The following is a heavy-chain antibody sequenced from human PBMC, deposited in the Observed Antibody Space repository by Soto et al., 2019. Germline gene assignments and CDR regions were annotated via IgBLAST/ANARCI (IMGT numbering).Heavy chain of an antibody. CDR1: GYTFTSYY. D-gene: IGHD3-3*01. CDR3: ARDRRNYDSWSGYPNTYYFDY. J-gene: IGHJ4*02. V-gene: IGHV1-46*03. Sequence: DSVKVSCKASGYTFTSYYMHWVRQAPGQGLEWMGIINPSGGSTSYAQKFQGRVTMTRDTSTSTVYMELSSLRSEDTAVYYCARDRRNYDSWSGYPNTYYFDYWGQGTLVTVSS. CDR2: INPSGGST.